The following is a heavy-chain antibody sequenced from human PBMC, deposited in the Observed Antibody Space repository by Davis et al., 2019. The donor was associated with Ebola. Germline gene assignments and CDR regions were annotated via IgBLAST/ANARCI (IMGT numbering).Heavy chain of an antibody. CDR2: ISSSSSTI. CDR3: ARTGYCSGGSCYFLGYDAFDI. D-gene: IGHD2-15*01. J-gene: IGHJ3*02. Sequence: PSETLSLTCAASGFTFSSYSMNWVRQAPGKGLEWVSYISSSSSTIYYADSVKGRFTISRDNAKNSLYLQMNSLRDEDTAVYYCARTGYCSGGSCYFLGYDAFDIWGQGTMVTVSS. V-gene: IGHV3-48*02. CDR1: GFTFSSYS.